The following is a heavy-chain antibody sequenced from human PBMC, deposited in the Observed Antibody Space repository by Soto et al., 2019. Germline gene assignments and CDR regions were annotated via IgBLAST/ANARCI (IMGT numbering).Heavy chain of an antibody. CDR3: ARDSSNDGYKSDYFDY. CDR1: GFTFSNYA. V-gene: IGHV3-30*04. D-gene: IGHD5-12*01. J-gene: IGHJ4*02. Sequence: GSLRLSCTASGFTFSNYAIHWVRQAPGKGLEWVALISYDGRDEYYADSVKGRFTISRDNSKNTLYLQMNSLRAEDTGMFYCARDSSNDGYKSDYFDYWGQGTLVTRYS. CDR2: ISYDGRDE.